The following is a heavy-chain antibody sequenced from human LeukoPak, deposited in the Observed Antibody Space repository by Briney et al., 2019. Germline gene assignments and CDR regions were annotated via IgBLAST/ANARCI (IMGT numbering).Heavy chain of an antibody. CDR1: GFTFSSYA. J-gene: IGHJ5*02. V-gene: IGHV3-30-3*01. D-gene: IGHD5-18*01. CDR2: ISYDGSNK. Sequence: GGSLRLSCAASGFTFSSYAMHWVRQAPGKGLEWVAVISYDGSNKYYADSVKGQFTISRDNSKNTLYLQMNSLRAEDTAVYYCARALYGYGGWFDPWGQGTLVTVSS. CDR3: ARALYGYGGWFDP.